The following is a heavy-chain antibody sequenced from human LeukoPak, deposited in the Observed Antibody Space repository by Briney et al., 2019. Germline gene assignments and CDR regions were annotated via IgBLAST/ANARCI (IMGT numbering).Heavy chain of an antibody. CDR3: ARGAYSSGWYDYYYYGMDV. CDR1: GYTFTSYY. Sequence: ASVKVSCKASGYTFTSYYMHWVRQAPGQGLEWMGIINPSGGSTSYAQKFQGRVTMTRNTSISTAYMELSSLRSEDTAVYYCARGAYSSGWYDYYYYGMDVWGQGTTVTVSS. J-gene: IGHJ6*02. V-gene: IGHV1-46*01. CDR2: INPSGGST. D-gene: IGHD6-19*01.